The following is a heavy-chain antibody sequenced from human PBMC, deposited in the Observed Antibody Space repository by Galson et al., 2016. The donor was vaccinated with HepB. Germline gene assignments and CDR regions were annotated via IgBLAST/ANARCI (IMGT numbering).Heavy chain of an antibody. Sequence: SLRLSCAASGFTFSGSAIHWVRQASGKGLEWVGRIRSKPNSYATAYAASVEGRFTISSDDSKNTAYLQMNSLKTEDTAVYYCTRLEGDTHIYSNTQWGQGTLVTVSS. CDR2: IRSKPNSYAT. CDR3: TRLEGDTHIYSNTQ. CDR1: GFTFSGSA. V-gene: IGHV3-73*01. D-gene: IGHD2-21*01. J-gene: IGHJ4*02.